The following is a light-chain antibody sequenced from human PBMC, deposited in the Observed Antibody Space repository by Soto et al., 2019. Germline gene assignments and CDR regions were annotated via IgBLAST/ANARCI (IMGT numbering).Light chain of an antibody. Sequence: AIQLTQSPSSLSASVGDRVTITCRASQDIRGALAWYQQKPGKPPKLLIFDVSSLQSWVPSRFSGSGSGTDFTLTISSLQPEDFATYYRQQFNTYPITFGQGTRLEIK. CDR1: QDIRGA. CDR3: QQFNTYPIT. J-gene: IGKJ5*01. V-gene: IGKV1-13*02. CDR2: DVS.